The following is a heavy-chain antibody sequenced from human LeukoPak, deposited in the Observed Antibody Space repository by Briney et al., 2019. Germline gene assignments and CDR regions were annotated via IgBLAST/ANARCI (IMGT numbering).Heavy chain of an antibody. J-gene: IGHJ4*02. Sequence: GGSLRLSCAVSGLTLSNYWMNWVRQAPGKGLEWVANINPDGGEERYVASVKGRFVISRDNAKNSLYLQMNSLRAEDTAVYYCAIWGADQNYWGQGTLVTVSS. CDR3: AIWGADQNY. CDR1: GLTLSNYW. V-gene: IGHV3-7*02. CDR2: INPDGGEE. D-gene: IGHD3-16*01.